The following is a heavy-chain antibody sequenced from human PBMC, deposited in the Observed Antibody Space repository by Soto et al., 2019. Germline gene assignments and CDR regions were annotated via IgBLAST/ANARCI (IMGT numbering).Heavy chain of an antibody. D-gene: IGHD5-18*01. Sequence: PGGSLRLSCAASGFTFSSYCMHWVRQAPGKGLEWVAVIWYDGSNKYYADSVKGRFTISRDNSKNTLYLQMNSLRAEDTAVYYCARDKEYSYGFDYWGQGTLVTVSS. CDR1: GFTFSSYC. CDR3: ARDKEYSYGFDY. CDR2: IWYDGSNK. J-gene: IGHJ4*02. V-gene: IGHV3-33*01.